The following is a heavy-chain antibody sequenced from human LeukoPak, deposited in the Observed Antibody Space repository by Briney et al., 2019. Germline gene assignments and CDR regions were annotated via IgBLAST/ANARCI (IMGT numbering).Heavy chain of an antibody. J-gene: IGHJ4*02. CDR2: IYYSGST. D-gene: IGHD6-19*01. CDR1: GGSISSSSYY. V-gene: IGHV4-39*01. Sequence: SETLSLTCTVSGGSISSSSYYWGWIRQPPGKRLEWIGSIYYSGSTYYNPSLKSRVTISVDTSKNQFSLKLSSVTAADTAVYYCASPTDGYSSGWYPYDYWGQGTLVTVSS. CDR3: ASPTDGYSSGWYPYDY.